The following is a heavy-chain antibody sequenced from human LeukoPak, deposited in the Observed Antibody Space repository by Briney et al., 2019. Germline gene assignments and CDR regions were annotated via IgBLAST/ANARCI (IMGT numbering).Heavy chain of an antibody. CDR3: ARTTEGGYTYDYFYYYYMDV. Sequence: PGGSLRLSCAASRFTFSSYAMSWVRQAPGKGLEWVSAISGSGGSTYYADSVKGRFTISRDNSKNTQSLQMNSLRAEDTAVYYCARTTEGGYTYDYFYYYYMDVWGKGTTVTISS. CDR1: RFTFSSYA. J-gene: IGHJ6*03. CDR2: ISGSGGST. V-gene: IGHV3-23*01. D-gene: IGHD5-18*01.